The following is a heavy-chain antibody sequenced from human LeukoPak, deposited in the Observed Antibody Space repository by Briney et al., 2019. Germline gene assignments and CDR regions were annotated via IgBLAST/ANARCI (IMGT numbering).Heavy chain of an antibody. J-gene: IGHJ4*02. CDR1: GGSISSYY. Sequence: SETLSLTCTVSGGSISSYYWSWIRQPPGKGLEWIGYIYYSGSTNYNPSLKSRVTISVDTSKNQFSLKLSSVTAADTAVYYCASSPLYAWGSYRLNPYFDYWGQGTLVTVSS. V-gene: IGHV4-59*08. CDR2: IYYSGST. CDR3: ASSPLYAWGSYRLNPYFDY. D-gene: IGHD3-16*02.